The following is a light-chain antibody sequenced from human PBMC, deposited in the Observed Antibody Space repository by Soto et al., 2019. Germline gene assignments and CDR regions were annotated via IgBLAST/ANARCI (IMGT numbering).Light chain of an antibody. Sequence: EVVMTQSPATLSVSPGEGATLSCRASQSVSSNLAWYQQKPGQAPRLLIFGASTRATGIPARFSGSGSGTEFTLTISSLPSEDFAVYYCQQYNNWAPLTFGGGTKVEIK. V-gene: IGKV3-15*01. CDR3: QQYNNWAPLT. CDR2: GAS. CDR1: QSVSSN. J-gene: IGKJ4*01.